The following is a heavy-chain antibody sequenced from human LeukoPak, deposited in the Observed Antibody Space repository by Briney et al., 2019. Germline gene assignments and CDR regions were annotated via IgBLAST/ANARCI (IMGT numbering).Heavy chain of an antibody. CDR2: ISWNSGSI. CDR3: AKDAPPLSLVGAPFHP. CDR1: GFTFDDYS. V-gene: IGHV3-9*01. D-gene: IGHD1-26*01. J-gene: IGHJ5*02. Sequence: GRSLRLSCAASGFTFDDYSMDCVRQAPWEGLGWVSGISWNSGSIGYADSVQGRFTISRDNAKNSLYMQMNSLRAEDTAFYYCAKDAPPLSLVGAPFHPWGQGTLVTVSS.